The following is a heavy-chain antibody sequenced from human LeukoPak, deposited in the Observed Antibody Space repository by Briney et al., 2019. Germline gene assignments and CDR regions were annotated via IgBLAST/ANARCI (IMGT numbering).Heavy chain of an antibody. V-gene: IGHV3-48*01. D-gene: IGHD6-6*01. Sequence: GGSLRLSCAASGFTFSSYSMNWVRQAPGKGLEWVSYISSSSSTIYYADSVKGRFTISRDNAKNSLYLQMNSLRAEDTAVYYCAKSLGAIADRPHWYFDLWGRGTLVTVSS. CDR2: ISSSSSTI. CDR3: AKSLGAIADRPHWYFDL. CDR1: GFTFSSYS. J-gene: IGHJ2*01.